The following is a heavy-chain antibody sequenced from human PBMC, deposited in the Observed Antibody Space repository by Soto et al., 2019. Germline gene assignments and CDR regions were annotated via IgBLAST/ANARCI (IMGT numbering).Heavy chain of an antibody. V-gene: IGHV4-39*01. J-gene: IGHJ4*02. CDR2: IYYSGNT. Sequence: SETLSLTCTVSGGSISSSSYYWGWIRQPPGKGLEWIGSIYYSGNTYYNPSLKSRVTISVDTSKNQFSLKLSSVTAADTAVYYWARHKYSSGWLLDYGGRETLVPVS. D-gene: IGHD6-19*01. CDR1: GGSISSSSYY. CDR3: ARHKYSSGWLLDY.